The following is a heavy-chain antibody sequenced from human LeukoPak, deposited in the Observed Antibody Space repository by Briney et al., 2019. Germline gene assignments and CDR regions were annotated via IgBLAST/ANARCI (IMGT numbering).Heavy chain of an antibody. CDR3: ARDGRTRGTYYFDY. Sequence: GGSLRLSCAASGFTFSSYAMHWVRQAPGKGLEWGAVISYDGSNKYYADSVKGRFTISRDNSKNTLYLQMNSLRAEDTAVYYCARDGRTRGTYYFDYWGQGTLVTVSS. CDR1: GFTFSSYA. J-gene: IGHJ4*02. V-gene: IGHV3-30-3*01. CDR2: ISYDGSNK. D-gene: IGHD1-1*01.